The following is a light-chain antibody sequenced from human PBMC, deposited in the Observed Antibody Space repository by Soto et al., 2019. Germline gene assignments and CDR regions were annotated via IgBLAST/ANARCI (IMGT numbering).Light chain of an antibody. J-gene: IGKJ4*01. CDR3: QQRSSWPPPT. V-gene: IGKV3-11*01. CDR2: DAS. CDR1: QNVANS. Sequence: PGETATLSCRASQNVANSLAWYQKKPGQAPRLLIYDASNRATGIPPRFSGSGSGTDFTLTISSLEPEDFAVYYCQQRSSWPPPTFGGGTKVDIK.